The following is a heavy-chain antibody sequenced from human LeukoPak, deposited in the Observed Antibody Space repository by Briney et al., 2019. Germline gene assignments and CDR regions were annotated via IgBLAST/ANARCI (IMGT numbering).Heavy chain of an antibody. CDR3: ASREGGTAGYFDC. V-gene: IGHV4-31*03. D-gene: IGHD1-1*01. J-gene: IGHJ4*02. CDR1: GGSINSGGYY. Sequence: PSETLSLTCTVSGGSINSGGYYCSWIRQHPGKGLEWIGYIYYSGNTYYNPSLKSRVTISVDTSKNQFSLKLNSVTAADTAVYYCASREGGTAGYFDCWGQGTLVTVSS. CDR2: IYYSGNT.